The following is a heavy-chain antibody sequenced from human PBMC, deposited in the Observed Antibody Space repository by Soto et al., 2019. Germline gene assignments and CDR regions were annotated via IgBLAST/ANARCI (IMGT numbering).Heavy chain of an antibody. V-gene: IGHV1-46*01. CDR2: SNPISGNT. D-gene: IGHD1-1*01. CDR1: GYTFTSYY. J-gene: IGHJ6*02. Sequence: ASVKVSCKASGYTFTSYYMHWVLQAPGQGLEWMGISNPISGNTNYAQKFQGRVTMTRDTSISTAYMELSSVTAADTAVYYCARDLSNWNWGYYYGMDVWGQGTTVTVSS. CDR3: ARDLSNWNWGYYYGMDV.